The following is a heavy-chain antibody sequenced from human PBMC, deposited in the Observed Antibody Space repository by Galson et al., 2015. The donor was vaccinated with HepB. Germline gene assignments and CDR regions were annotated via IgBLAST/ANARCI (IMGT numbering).Heavy chain of an antibody. J-gene: IGHJ4*01. CDR2: IYPGDSDT. D-gene: IGHD2-21*01. Sequence: QSGAEVKKPGESLKISCLGSGYSFSTSWIGWVRQMPGKGLEWVGIIYPGDSDTRYSPSFQGQVTISADKSIKTAYLQWSSLKASDTAMYFCAKVEGIYALPDYWGHGTLVTVSS. CDR1: GYSFSTSW. CDR3: AKVEGIYALPDY. V-gene: IGHV5-51*01.